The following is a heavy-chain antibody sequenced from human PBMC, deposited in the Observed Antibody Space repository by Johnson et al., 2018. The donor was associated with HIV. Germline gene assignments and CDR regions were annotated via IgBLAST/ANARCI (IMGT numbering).Heavy chain of an antibody. V-gene: IGHV3-30*02. J-gene: IGHJ3*02. D-gene: IGHD2-8*01. CDR3: ARLRAEAQFDAFDI. Sequence: QVQVVESGGGVVQPGGSLRLSCAASGFTFSSYGMHWVRQAPGKGLEWVAFIRYDGSNKYYADSVKGRFTISRDNSKNTLYRQMNSLRAEDTAVYYCARLRAEAQFDAFDIWGQGTMVTVSS. CDR2: IRYDGSNK. CDR1: GFTFSSYG.